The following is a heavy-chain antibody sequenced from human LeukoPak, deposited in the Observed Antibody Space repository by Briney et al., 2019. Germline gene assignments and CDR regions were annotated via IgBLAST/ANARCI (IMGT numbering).Heavy chain of an antibody. J-gene: IGHJ5*02. CDR3: AREQGAITIFGVAQYNWFDP. V-gene: IGHV1-2*02. CDR2: INPNSGGT. D-gene: IGHD3-3*01. CDR1: GYTFTGYY. Sequence: ASVKVSCKASGYTFTGYYMHWVRQAPGQGLEGMGWINPNSGGTNYAQKFQGRVTMTRDTSISTAYMELSRLRSDDTAVYYCAREQGAITIFGVAQYNWFDPWGQGTLVTVSS.